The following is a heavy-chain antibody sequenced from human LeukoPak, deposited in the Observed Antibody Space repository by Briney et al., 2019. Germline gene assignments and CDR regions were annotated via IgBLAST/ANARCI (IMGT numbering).Heavy chain of an antibody. J-gene: IGHJ5*02. Sequence: KPSETLSLTCTVSGGSISSSSYYWGWIRQPPGKGLEWIGSIYYSGSTYYNPSLKSRVTISVDTSKNQFSLKLSSVTAADTAVYYCARDSSGYEVWFDPWGQGTLVTVSS. V-gene: IGHV4-39*07. D-gene: IGHD3-3*01. CDR3: ARDSSGYEVWFDP. CDR2: IYYSGST. CDR1: GGSISSSSYY.